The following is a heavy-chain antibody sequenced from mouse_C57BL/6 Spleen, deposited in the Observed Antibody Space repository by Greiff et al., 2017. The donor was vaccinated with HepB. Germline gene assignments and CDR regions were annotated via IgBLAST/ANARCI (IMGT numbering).Heavy chain of an antibody. Sequence: QVQLQQPGAELVKPGASVKMSCKASGYTFTSYWITWVKQRPGQGLEWIGDIYPGSGSTNYNEKFKSKATLTVDTSSSTAYMELRSLTSEDSAVYYCTREGGNYPAWFAYWGQGTLVTVSA. CDR1: GYTFTSYW. J-gene: IGHJ3*01. D-gene: IGHD2-1*01. CDR3: TREGGNYPAWFAY. V-gene: IGHV1-55*01. CDR2: IYPGSGST.